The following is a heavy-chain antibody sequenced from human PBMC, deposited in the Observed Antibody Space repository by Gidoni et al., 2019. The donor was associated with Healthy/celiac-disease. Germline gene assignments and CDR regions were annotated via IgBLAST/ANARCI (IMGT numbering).Heavy chain of an antibody. CDR3: ARDYDSSGYYYPYYYGMDV. CDR1: GGTFSSYA. Sequence: QVQLVQSGAEVKKPGSSVKVSCKASGGTFSSYAISWVRQAPGQGLEWMGRIIPILGIANYAQKFQGRVTITADKSTSTAYMELSSLRSEDTAVYYCARDYDSSGYYYPYYYGMDVRGQGTTVTVSS. V-gene: IGHV1-69*04. D-gene: IGHD3-22*01. J-gene: IGHJ6*02. CDR2: IIPILGIA.